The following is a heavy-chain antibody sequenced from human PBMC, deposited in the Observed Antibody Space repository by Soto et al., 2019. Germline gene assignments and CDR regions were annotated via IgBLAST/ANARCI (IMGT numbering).Heavy chain of an antibody. J-gene: IGHJ4*02. CDR3: GRDLRDWDSGSYSYDY. Sequence: EVQLVESGGGLVQPGGSLRLSCAASGFTFSSYWMSWVRQAPGKGLQWVANIKQDGREQNYVDSVKGRFTISRDNAKNSLYLQMNSLRDEDTAVYYCGRDLRDWDSGSYSYDYWGQGTLVTVSS. CDR2: IKQDGREQ. CDR1: GFTFSSYW. V-gene: IGHV3-7*04. D-gene: IGHD1-26*01.